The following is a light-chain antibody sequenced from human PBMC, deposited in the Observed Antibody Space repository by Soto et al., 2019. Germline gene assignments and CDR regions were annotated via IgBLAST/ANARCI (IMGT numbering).Light chain of an antibody. Sequence: DIQMTQSPSSLSASVGDRVTITCRASQGISNYLAWYQQKPGKVPKLLIYAASTFQSGVPSRFSGSGSGTAFTLTISSLQPEDVATYYCQKYNSAPRTFGQGTKVEIK. CDR2: AAS. V-gene: IGKV1-27*01. J-gene: IGKJ1*01. CDR3: QKYNSAPRT. CDR1: QGISNY.